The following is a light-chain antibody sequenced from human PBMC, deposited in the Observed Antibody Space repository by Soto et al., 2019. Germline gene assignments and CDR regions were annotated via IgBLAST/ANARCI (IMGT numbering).Light chain of an antibody. V-gene: IGLV2-8*01. CDR2: EVN. CDR1: SSDVGGYNY. J-gene: IGLJ2*01. Sequence: QSALTQPPSASGSPVQSITISCTGTSSDVGGYNYVSWYQQHPGKAPKLMIYEVNKRPSGVPDRFSGSKSDNTASLTVSGLQAEDEADYYCTSYADTRNFGVVFGGGTKLTVL. CDR3: TSYADTRNFGVV.